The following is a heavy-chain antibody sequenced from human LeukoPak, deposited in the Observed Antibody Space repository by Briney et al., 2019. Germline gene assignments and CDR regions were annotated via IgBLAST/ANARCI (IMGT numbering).Heavy chain of an antibody. CDR2: IYYSGST. V-gene: IGHV4-30-4*01. CDR1: GGSISSGDYY. CDR3: AREVPWVWNFDL. J-gene: IGHJ2*01. D-gene: IGHD1-26*01. Sequence: SETLSLTCTVSGGSISSGDYYWSWIRQPPGAGLEWIGYIYYSGSTYYNPSLKSRVTISVDTSKNQFSLKLNSVTAADTAVYYCAREVPWVWNFDLWGRGTLVTVSS.